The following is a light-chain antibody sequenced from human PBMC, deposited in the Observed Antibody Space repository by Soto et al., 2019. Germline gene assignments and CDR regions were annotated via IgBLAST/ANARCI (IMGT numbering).Light chain of an antibody. V-gene: IGKV1-5*01. CDR3: QQYRAKPFT. Sequence: DIQMTQSPSTLSASVGDRVTIACRASQRIDSWLAWYQQKPGKAPKFLIYDASDLESGVPSRFSGSGSGTEFTLTISSLQPDDFATYYCQQYRAKPFTFGQGTKVEIK. J-gene: IGKJ2*01. CDR2: DAS. CDR1: QRIDSW.